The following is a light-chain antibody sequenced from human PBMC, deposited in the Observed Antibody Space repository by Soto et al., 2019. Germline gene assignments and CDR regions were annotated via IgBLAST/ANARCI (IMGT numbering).Light chain of an antibody. CDR2: DVS. Sequence: DIQMTQSPSTLSASVGDRVTITCRASQNIERWLAWYQQKPGKAPKLLLYDVSSLESGVPSRFSGRGSWQEFILTINGLQPYDFSTYFCQQFKSGTWTFGQGTKVDIK. CDR1: QNIERW. CDR3: QQFKSGTWT. V-gene: IGKV1-5*01. J-gene: IGKJ1*01.